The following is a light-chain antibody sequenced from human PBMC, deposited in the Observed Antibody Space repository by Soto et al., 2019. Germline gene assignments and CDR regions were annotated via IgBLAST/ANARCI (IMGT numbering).Light chain of an antibody. Sequence: QSVLTQPPSASGTPGQRVTISCSGSSSNIERNSVAWYQQLPGTAPNLLIHSDNERPSGVPDRFSGSKSGTSASLAISGLQSGDEADYHCAAWDESLNGVVFGGGTKLTVL. V-gene: IGLV1-44*01. J-gene: IGLJ2*01. CDR2: SDN. CDR1: SSNIERNS. CDR3: AAWDESLNGVV.